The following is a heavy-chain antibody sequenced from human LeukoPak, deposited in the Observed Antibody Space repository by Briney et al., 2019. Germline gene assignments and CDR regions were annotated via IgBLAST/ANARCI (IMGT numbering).Heavy chain of an antibody. CDR3: ARGQQLVFSYNWFDP. CDR2: INPNSGGT. CDR1: GYTFTGYY. Sequence: PGASVKVSCKASGYTFTGYYMHWVRQAPGQGLEWMGWINPNSGGTNYAQKFQGWVTMTRDTSISTAYMELSRLRSDDTAVYYCARGQQLVFSYNWFDPWGQGTLVTVYS. D-gene: IGHD6-13*01. J-gene: IGHJ5*02. V-gene: IGHV1-2*04.